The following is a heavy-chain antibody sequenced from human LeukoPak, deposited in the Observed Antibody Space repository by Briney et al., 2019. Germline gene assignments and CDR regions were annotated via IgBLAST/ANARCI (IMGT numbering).Heavy chain of an antibody. CDR3: AKDLMHQRAYYYYMDV. CDR1: GYTFSSYS. D-gene: IGHD1-1*01. CDR2: ISSSSSYI. V-gene: IGHV3-21*01. J-gene: IGHJ6*03. Sequence: PGGSLRLSCAASGYTFSSYSMNWVRQAPGKGLEWVSSISSSSSYIYYADSVKGRFTISRDNAKNSLYLQMNSLRAEDTAVYYCAKDLMHQRAYYYYMDVWGKGTTVTVSS.